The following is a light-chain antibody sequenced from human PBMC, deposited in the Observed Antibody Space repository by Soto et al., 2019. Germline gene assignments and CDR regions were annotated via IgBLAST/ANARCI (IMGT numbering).Light chain of an antibody. J-gene: IGLJ2*01. CDR1: NSNIGGGYD. Sequence: QSVLTQPPSVSGAPGQRVTISCTGNNSNIGGGYDVHWYQQLPGTAPKLLIYGNNNRPSGVPGRFSGSKSYASASLAITGLQSEDEADYYCHSYDSRLSGSVFGGGTKLTVL. CDR2: GNN. V-gene: IGLV1-40*01. CDR3: HSYDSRLSGSV.